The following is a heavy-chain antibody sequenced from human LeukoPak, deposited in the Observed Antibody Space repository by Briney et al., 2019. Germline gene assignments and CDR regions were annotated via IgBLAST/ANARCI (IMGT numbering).Heavy chain of an antibody. D-gene: IGHD6-13*01. J-gene: IGHJ3*02. CDR1: GFTLSSNY. CDR3: ARALIAAAGTGYDAFDI. CDR2: IYSGGST. Sequence: PGGSLRLSCAASGFTLSSNYMSGVRQAPGQGLDWVSVIYSGGSTYYADSVKGRFTISRDNSKNTLYLQMNSLRAEDTAVYYCARALIAAAGTGYDAFDIWGQGTMVTVSS. V-gene: IGHV3-53*01.